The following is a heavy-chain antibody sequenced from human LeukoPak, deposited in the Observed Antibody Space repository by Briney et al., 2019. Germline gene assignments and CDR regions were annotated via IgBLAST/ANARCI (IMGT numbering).Heavy chain of an antibody. D-gene: IGHD4-17*01. CDR3: ARDPGTTGEVKFDP. Sequence: SETLSLTCTVSGVSISSSSYYWGWIRQSPGKGLEWIATVFYSGTTNYTPSLKSRVTISVDTSKNQFSLKLSSVTAADTAVYYCARDPGTTGEVKFDPWGQGTLVTVSS. CDR1: GVSISSSSYY. CDR2: VFYSGTT. J-gene: IGHJ5*02. V-gene: IGHV4-39*07.